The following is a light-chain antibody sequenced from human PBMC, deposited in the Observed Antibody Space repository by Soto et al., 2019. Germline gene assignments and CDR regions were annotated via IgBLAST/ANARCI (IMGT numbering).Light chain of an antibody. CDR1: QSISSY. Sequence: DIQMTQSPSSLSASVGDRVTITCRASQSISSYLNWYQQKPGKAPKLLIYAASSLQSGVPSRFSGSGSGTDFTLTISSLQPEDFATYYCQQSYSTPRSTFCQGIRLEIK. J-gene: IGKJ2*02. V-gene: IGKV1-39*01. CDR2: AAS. CDR3: QQSYSTPRST.